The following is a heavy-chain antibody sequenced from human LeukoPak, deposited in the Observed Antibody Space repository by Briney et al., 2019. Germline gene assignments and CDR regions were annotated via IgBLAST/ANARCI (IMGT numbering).Heavy chain of an antibody. Sequence: GGSLRLSCAAFGFTFSSYGMSWVRQAPGKGLEWVSAISGSGGSTYYADSVKGRFTISRDNSKNTLYLQMNSLRAEDTAVYYCAKGTRTTMIVVVTGNFDYWGQGTLATVSS. CDR2: ISGSGGST. CDR3: AKGTRTTMIVVVTGNFDY. D-gene: IGHD3-22*01. CDR1: GFTFSSYG. V-gene: IGHV3-23*01. J-gene: IGHJ4*02.